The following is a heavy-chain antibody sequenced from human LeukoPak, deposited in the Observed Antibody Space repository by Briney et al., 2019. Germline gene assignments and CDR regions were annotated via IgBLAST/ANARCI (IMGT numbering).Heavy chain of an antibody. J-gene: IGHJ6*02. Sequence: PSETLSLTCTVSGGSISTYYWSWIRQPPGKGPAWIGYIHYSGSTNYNPSLKSRVTISVDTSKNQFSLKLSSVTAADTAVYYCARDPLGIAVAGLPPIYYGMDVWGQGTTVTVSS. D-gene: IGHD6-19*01. V-gene: IGHV4-59*01. CDR2: IHYSGST. CDR1: GGSISTYY. CDR3: ARDPLGIAVAGLPPIYYGMDV.